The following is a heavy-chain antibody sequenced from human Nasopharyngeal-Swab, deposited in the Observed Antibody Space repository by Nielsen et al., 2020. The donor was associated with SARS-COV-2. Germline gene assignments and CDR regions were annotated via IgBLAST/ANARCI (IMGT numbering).Heavy chain of an antibody. Sequence: WIRQPPGKGLEWIGYIYYSGGANYNLSLKSRVTISVDTSKNQFSLKLSSVTAADTAVYYCARPYRYCSGGSCHSGGAFDIWGQGTMVTVSS. D-gene: IGHD2-15*01. CDR2: IYYSGGA. CDR3: ARPYRYCSGGSCHSGGAFDI. J-gene: IGHJ3*02. V-gene: IGHV4-59*08.